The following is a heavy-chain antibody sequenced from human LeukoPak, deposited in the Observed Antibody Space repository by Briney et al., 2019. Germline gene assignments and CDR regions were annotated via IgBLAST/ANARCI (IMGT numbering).Heavy chain of an antibody. V-gene: IGHV3-23*01. Sequence: GGSLRLSCAASGFTFSSYAMSWVRQAPGKGLEWVSAISGSGGSTYYADSVKGRFTISRDNAKNSLYLQMNSLRAEDTAVYYCARAREVRGVITVFDYWGQGTLVTVSS. CDR2: ISGSGGST. D-gene: IGHD3-10*01. J-gene: IGHJ4*02. CDR1: GFTFSSYA. CDR3: ARAREVRGVITVFDY.